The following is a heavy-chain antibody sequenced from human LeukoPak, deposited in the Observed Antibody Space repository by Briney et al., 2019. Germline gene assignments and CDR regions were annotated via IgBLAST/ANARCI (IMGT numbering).Heavy chain of an antibody. J-gene: IGHJ4*01. V-gene: IGHV3-53*01. Sequence: GGSLRLSCEVSEFTVSSNYMSWVRQAPGKGPEWVSIIYSDGRTYYTDSVKGRFTITRDNSKNTLYMQMNSLRAEDTAVYYCARSIPATGTRNPFYYFDFWGQEPWSPSPQ. CDR2: IYSDGRT. CDR1: EFTVSSNY. D-gene: IGHD6-13*01. CDR3: ARSIPATGTRNPFYYFDF.